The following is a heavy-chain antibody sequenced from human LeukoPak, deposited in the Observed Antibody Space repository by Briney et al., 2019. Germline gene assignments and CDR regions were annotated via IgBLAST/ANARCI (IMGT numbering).Heavy chain of an antibody. CDR3: AREEWIQLSNWFDP. V-gene: IGHV7-4-1*02. CDR2: INTNTGNP. CDR1: GYTFTSYA. Sequence: ASVKVSCKASGYTFTSYAMNWVRQAPGQGLEWMEWINTNTGNPTYAQGFTGRFVFSLDTSVSTAYLQISSLKAEDTAVYYCAREEWIQLSNWFDPWGQGTLVTVSS. D-gene: IGHD5-18*01. J-gene: IGHJ5*02.